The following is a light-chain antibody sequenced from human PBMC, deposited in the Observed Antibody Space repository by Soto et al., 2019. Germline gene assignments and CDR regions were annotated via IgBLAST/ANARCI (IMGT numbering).Light chain of an antibody. Sequence: DIVMTQSPDSLAVSLGERTTINCKSSQSLFYSSNNKNFLAWYQQKAGQPPKLLICWASTRESGVPDRFSGSGSGAEFNLTITSLQAEDAGVYYCQHYFTTPRTFGQGTRLEI. CDR3: QHYFTTPRT. CDR1: QSLFYSSNNKNF. V-gene: IGKV4-1*01. CDR2: WAS. J-gene: IGKJ2*01.